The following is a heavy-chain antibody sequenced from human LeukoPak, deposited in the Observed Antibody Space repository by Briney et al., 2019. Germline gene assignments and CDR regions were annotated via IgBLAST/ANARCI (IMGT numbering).Heavy chain of an antibody. D-gene: IGHD2-15*01. J-gene: IGHJ4*02. CDR3: AKAVVVSYYDY. V-gene: IGHV3-23*01. CDR2: ISSSGGST. Sequence: PGGSLRLSCAASGFTFSSYTMSWVRQAPGKGLEWVSDISSSGGSTYYADSVKGRFTISRDNSRNTLYLQMNSLRAEDMAVYYCAKAVVVSYYDYWGQGTLVTVSS. CDR1: GFTFSSYT.